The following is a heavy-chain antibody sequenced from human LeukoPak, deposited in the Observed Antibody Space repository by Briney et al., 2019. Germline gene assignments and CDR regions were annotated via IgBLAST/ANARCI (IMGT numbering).Heavy chain of an antibody. CDR2: IYYSGYT. D-gene: IGHD6-13*01. J-gene: IGHJ4*02. V-gene: IGHV4-31*03. CDR3: AREGDNRAAAAY. Sequence: SETLSLTCTVSGDSISSGGYYWSWVRQHPGKGLEWIGYIYYSGYTYYNPSLKSRVTISVDTSKNQFSLRLSSVTAADTAVYYCAREGDNRAAAAYWGQGTLVTVSS. CDR1: GDSISSGGYY.